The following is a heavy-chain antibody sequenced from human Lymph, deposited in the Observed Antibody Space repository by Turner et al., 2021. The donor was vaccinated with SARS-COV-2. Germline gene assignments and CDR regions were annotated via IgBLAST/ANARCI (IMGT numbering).Heavy chain of an antibody. CDR1: GYTFTSYD. CDR2: MNPNSGNT. J-gene: IGHJ6*02. D-gene: IGHD3-3*01. Sequence: QVQLVQSGAEVKKPGASVKVSCKASGYTFTSYDIHWVRQATGQGLEWMGFMNPNSGNTGYAQKFQGRVTMTRNTSISTAYMELSSLRSEDTALYYCARHTAFLEWGDYYYYGMDVWGQGTTVTVSS. CDR3: ARHTAFLEWGDYYYYGMDV. V-gene: IGHV1-8*01.